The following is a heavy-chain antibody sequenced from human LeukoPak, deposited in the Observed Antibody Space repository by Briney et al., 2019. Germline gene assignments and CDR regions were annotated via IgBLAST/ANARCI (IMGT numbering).Heavy chain of an antibody. D-gene: IGHD3-22*01. Sequence: GGSLRLSCAASGFTFSSYWMSWVRQAPGKGLEWVANIRQDGSEKYYVDSVKGRFTISRDNAKNSLYLQMNSLRAEDTAVYYCARAVFYYDSSWVAFDIWGQGTMVTVSS. CDR2: IRQDGSEK. CDR3: ARAVFYYDSSWVAFDI. V-gene: IGHV3-7*01. CDR1: GFTFSSYW. J-gene: IGHJ3*02.